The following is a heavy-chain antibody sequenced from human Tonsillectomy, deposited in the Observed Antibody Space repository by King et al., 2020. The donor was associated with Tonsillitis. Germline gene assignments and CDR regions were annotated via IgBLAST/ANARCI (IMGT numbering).Heavy chain of an antibody. CDR1: GGSISSDGNS. CDR3: GRCDGNCHILDY. V-gene: IGHV4-30-2*01. Sequence: QLQESGSGLVKPSQTLSLTCAVSGGSISSDGNSWTWIRQPPGKGLEWIGYIYDGGSPYYNPSLRSRVTISVDRSKIQFSLRLTSVTAADTAVYYCGRCDGNCHILDYWGQGTLVTVSS. J-gene: IGHJ4*02. CDR2: IYDGGSP. D-gene: IGHD2-21*02.